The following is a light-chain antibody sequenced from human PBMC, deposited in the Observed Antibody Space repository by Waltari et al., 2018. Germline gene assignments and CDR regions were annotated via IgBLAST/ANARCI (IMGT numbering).Light chain of an antibody. V-gene: IGKV1-5*01. CDR3: QQYNTYSPYT. J-gene: IGKJ2*01. CDR1: QSIGTW. Sequence: DIQMTQSPSTLSASVGDRVTITCRASQSIGTWLAWYQQKPWKAPKSLIYDASSLESGVPSRFSGSGSGTEFTLTINSLQPDDFATYYCQQYNTYSPYTFGQGTKLEIK. CDR2: DAS.